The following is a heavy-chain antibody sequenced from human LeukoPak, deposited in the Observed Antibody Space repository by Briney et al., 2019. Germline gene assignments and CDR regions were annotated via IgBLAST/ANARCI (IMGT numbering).Heavy chain of an antibody. D-gene: IGHD4-23*01. CDR1: GFSLSTSGVG. Sequence: SGPTLVNPTQTLTLTCTFSGFSLSTSGVGVGWIRQPPGKALEWLALIYWDDDKRYSPSLKSRLTITKDTSKNRVVLTMTNMDPVDTATYFCAHSLFLINDYGGTKGPDNWFDPWGQGTLVTVSS. CDR3: AHSLFLINDYGGTKGPDNWFDP. J-gene: IGHJ5*02. CDR2: IYWDDDK. V-gene: IGHV2-5*02.